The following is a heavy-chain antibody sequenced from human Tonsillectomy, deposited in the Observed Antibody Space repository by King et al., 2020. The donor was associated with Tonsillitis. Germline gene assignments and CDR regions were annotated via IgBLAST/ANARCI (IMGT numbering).Heavy chain of an antibody. CDR3: ARAGGATFREFDY. Sequence: VQLVESGGGLVQPGGSLRLSCAASGFTFSSYWMSWVRQAPGKGLEWVANIKQDGSEKYYVDSVKGRFTISRDNAKNSLYLQMNSLRAEDTAVYYCARAGGATFREFDYWGQGTLVTVSS. V-gene: IGHV3-7*03. CDR1: GFTFSSYW. J-gene: IGHJ4*02. CDR2: IKQDGSEK. D-gene: IGHD5-12*01.